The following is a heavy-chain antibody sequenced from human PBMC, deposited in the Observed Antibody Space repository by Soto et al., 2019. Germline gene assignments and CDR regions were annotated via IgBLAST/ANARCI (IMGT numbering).Heavy chain of an antibody. CDR2: MNPNSGNT. Sequence: ASVKVSCKASGYTFTSYDINWVRQATGQGLEWMGWMNPNSGNTGYAQKFQGRVTMTRNTSISTASMELSSPRSEDTAVYYCARASRLAYYYYYMYVWGKGDTVTVSS. CDR1: GYTFTSYD. J-gene: IGHJ6*03. D-gene: IGHD6-6*01. CDR3: ARASRLAYYYYYMYV. V-gene: IGHV1-8*01.